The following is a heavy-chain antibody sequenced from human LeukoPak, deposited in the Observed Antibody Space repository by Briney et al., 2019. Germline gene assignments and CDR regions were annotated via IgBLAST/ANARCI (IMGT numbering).Heavy chain of an antibody. J-gene: IGHJ6*03. D-gene: IGHD3-10*01. V-gene: IGHV3-30*01. CDR3: ARGGIPTGPYYYFYYMDV. CDR1: GFTFSRSV. CDR2: ISYDGNNK. Sequence: PGSSLRLSCAASGFTFSRSVMHWVRQAPGKGLEWVALISYDGNNKFYADSVKGRFTISRDNSRNTLYLQMNSLRGEDAAVYSCARGGIPTGPYYYFYYMDVWGKGTAVTASS.